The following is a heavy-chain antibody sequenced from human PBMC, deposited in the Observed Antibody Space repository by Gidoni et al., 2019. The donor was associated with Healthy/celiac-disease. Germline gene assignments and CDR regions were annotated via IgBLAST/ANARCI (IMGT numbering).Heavy chain of an antibody. CDR3: AKELRIAVAGTNYYYGMDV. CDR1: GFTFDDYA. Sequence: EVQLVESGGGLVQPGRSLRLSCAASGFTFDDYAMHWVRQAPGKGLEWVSGISWNSGSIGYADSGKGRINNSRDNAKNSLYLQMNRLRAEETALYYCAKELRIAVAGTNYYYGMDVWGQGTTVTVSS. V-gene: IGHV3-9*01. J-gene: IGHJ6*02. D-gene: IGHD6-19*01. CDR2: ISWNSGSI.